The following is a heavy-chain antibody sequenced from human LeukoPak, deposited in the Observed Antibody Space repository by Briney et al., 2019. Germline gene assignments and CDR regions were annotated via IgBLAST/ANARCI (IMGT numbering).Heavy chain of an antibody. CDR3: AREVRCSSTSCYYYYGMDV. V-gene: IGHV1-2*02. J-gene: IGHJ6*02. D-gene: IGHD2-2*01. CDR1: GYTFTGYY. Sequence: ASVKVSCKASGYTFTGYYMHWVRQAPGQGLEWMGCINPNSGGTNYEQKFQGRVTMTRDTSISTAYMELSRLRSDDTAVYYCAREVRCSSTSCYYYYGMDVWGQGTTVTVSS. CDR2: INPNSGGT.